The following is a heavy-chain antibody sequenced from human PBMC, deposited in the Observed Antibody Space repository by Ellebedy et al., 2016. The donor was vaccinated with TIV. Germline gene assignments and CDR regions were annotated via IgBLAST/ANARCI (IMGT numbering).Heavy chain of an antibody. D-gene: IGHD6-13*01. CDR3: ARDFTGYTSSWHLDY. V-gene: IGHV3-30*03. J-gene: IGHJ4*02. CDR2: ISSDGGNK. Sequence: GGSLRLXXAASGFTFSSYSMNWVRQAPGKGLAWVAVISSDGGNKDYADSVKGRFTISRDNSKNTLYLQMNSLRAEDTAVYYCARDFTGYTSSWHLDYWGQGILVTVPS. CDR1: GFTFSSYS.